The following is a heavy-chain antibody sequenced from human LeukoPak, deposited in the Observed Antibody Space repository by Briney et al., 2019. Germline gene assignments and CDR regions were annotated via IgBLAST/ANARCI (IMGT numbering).Heavy chain of an antibody. D-gene: IGHD3-22*01. CDR2: INWNGGST. CDR1: GFTFDDYG. CDR3: ARRGDSSDLDAFDI. J-gene: IGHJ3*02. Sequence: GGSLRLSCAASGFTFDDYGMSWVRQAPGKGLEWVSGINWNGGSTGYADSVKGRFTISRDNAKNSLYLQMNSLRAEDTALYYCARRGDSSDLDAFDIWGQGTMVTVSS. V-gene: IGHV3-20*04.